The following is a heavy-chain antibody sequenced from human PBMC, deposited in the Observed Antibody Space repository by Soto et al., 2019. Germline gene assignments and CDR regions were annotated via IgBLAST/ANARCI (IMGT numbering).Heavy chain of an antibody. CDR1: GLTFSSNA. CDR2: IRGSGGST. D-gene: IGHD1-1*01. V-gene: IGHV3-23*01. CDR3: AKGQNLWRNWNFDF. J-gene: IGHJ4*02. Sequence: GGSLRLSCAASGLTFSSNAMTWVRQAPGKGLEWVSSIRGSGGSTYYADSVKGRFTISRDNSKNTLYLQMDSLRAEDTAVYYCAKGQNLWRNWNFDFWGQGTLVTVSS.